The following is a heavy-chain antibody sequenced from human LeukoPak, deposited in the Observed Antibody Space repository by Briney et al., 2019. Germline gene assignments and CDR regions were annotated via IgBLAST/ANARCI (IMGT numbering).Heavy chain of an antibody. Sequence: NPSETLSLTCTVSGGSISSSSYYWGWIRQPPGKGLEWIGSIYYSGSTYYNPSLKSRVTISVDTSKNQFSLKLSSVTAADTAVYYCARVFGLGAKGGIDYWGQGTMVTVSS. D-gene: IGHD1-26*01. J-gene: IGHJ3*01. CDR2: IYYSGST. CDR1: GGSISSSSYY. CDR3: ARVFGLGAKGGIDY. V-gene: IGHV4-39*07.